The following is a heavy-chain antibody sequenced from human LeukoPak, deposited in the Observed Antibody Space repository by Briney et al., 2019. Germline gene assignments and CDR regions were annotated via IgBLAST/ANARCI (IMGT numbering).Heavy chain of an antibody. D-gene: IGHD5/OR15-5a*01. CDR3: AKASRSTAPYYFDF. V-gene: IGHV3-23*01. Sequence: GGSLRLSCAASGFTFSTYAMSWVRQTPGKGLEWVSVVSGGSSAYYADSVRGRFTVSRDNSKNTVYLQMNSLRAEDTALYYCAKASRSTAPYYFDFWGQGTLVTVSS. CDR1: GFTFSTYA. J-gene: IGHJ4*02. CDR2: VSGGSSA.